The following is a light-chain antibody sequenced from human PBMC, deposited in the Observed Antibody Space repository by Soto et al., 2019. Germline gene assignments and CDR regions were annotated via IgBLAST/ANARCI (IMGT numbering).Light chain of an antibody. V-gene: IGKV1-5*01. CDR2: DAS. CDR1: QSISNW. J-gene: IGKJ1*01. Sequence: DIQMTQSPSTLSASVGDRVTITCRASQSISNWLAWYQQKPGKAPKLLIKDASSLESGVPSSFSGSGSGTEFTLTISSLQPVDFATYYCQQYNSYPWTFGQGTKVEIK. CDR3: QQYNSYPWT.